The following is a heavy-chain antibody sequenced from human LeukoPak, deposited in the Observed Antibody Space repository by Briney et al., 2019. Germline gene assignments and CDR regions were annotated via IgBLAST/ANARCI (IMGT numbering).Heavy chain of an antibody. CDR2: IYYSGST. CDR1: GGSISSYY. Sequence: SETLSLTCTVSGGSISSYYWSCIRQPPGKGLEWIGYIYYSGSTNYNPSLKSRVTISVDTSKNQFSLKLSSVTAADTAVYYCARDRGFGVYYGMDVWGQGTTVTVSS. CDR3: ARDRGFGVYYGMDV. V-gene: IGHV4-59*01. D-gene: IGHD3-10*01. J-gene: IGHJ6*02.